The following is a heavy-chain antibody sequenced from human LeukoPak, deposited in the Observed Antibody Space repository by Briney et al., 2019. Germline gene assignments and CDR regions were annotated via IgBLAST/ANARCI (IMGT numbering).Heavy chain of an antibody. CDR2: INHSGST. CDR3: ARGGGYSGLGY. D-gene: IGHD5-12*01. CDR1: GGSFSGYY. Sequence: PSETLSLTCAVYGGSFSGYYWSWIRQPPGKGLEWIGEINHSGSTNYNPSLKSRVTISVDTSKNQFSLKLSSVNAADTAVYYCARGGGYSGLGYWGQGTLVTVSS. J-gene: IGHJ4*02. V-gene: IGHV4-34*01.